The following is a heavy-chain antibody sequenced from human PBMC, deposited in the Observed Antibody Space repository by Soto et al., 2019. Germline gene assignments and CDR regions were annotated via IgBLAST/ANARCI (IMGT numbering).Heavy chain of an antibody. CDR1: CDSIHSSY. CDR2: IYYSGST. Sequence: SGTLFLTCPLICDSIHSSYWRWLRQPPGKGLEWIGYIYYSGSTNYNPSLKSRVTISVDTSKNQFSLKLSSVTAADTAVYYCARQRYDSSGYYYNYFDYWGQG. CDR3: ARQRYDSSGYYYNYFDY. J-gene: IGHJ4*02. D-gene: IGHD3-22*01. V-gene: IGHV4-59*08.